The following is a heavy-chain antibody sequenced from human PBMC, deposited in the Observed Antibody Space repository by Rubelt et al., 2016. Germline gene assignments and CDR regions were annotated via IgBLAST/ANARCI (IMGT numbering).Heavy chain of an antibody. CDR1: GGSISSTSYY. J-gene: IGHJ5*02. V-gene: IGHV4-39*01. D-gene: IGHD6-19*01. CDR3: ARQASLSSGYYP. Sequence: QLQLQESGPGLVKPSETLSLTCTVSGGSISSTSYYWGWIRQPPGKGLEWIGSIYYSGSTYYNPSLKRRVTMSLDPSKNQVSPRLAAVSAADTAFYYCARQASLSSGYYPWGQGTLVTVSS. CDR2: IYYSGST.